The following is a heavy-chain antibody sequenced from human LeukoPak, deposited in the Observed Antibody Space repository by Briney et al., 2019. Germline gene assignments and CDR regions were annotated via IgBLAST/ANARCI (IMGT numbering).Heavy chain of an antibody. V-gene: IGHV3-30*04. CDR1: GFTFSSYA. J-gene: IGHJ4*02. D-gene: IGHD3-9*01. CDR2: ISYDGSNK. CDR3: ARDAESNYDILTGYYFPPAYYFDY. Sequence: GGSLRLSCAASGFTFSSYAMHWVRQAPGKGLEWVAVISYDGSNKYYADSVKGRFTISRDNSKNTLYLQMNSLRAEDTAVYYCARDAESNYDILTGYYFPPAYYFDYWGQGTLVTVSS.